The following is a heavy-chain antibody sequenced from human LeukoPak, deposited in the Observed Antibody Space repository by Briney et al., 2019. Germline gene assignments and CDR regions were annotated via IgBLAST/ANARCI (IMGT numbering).Heavy chain of an antibody. D-gene: IGHD3-3*01. Sequence: ASGQGACHASCLPFPIDGMSWGGPAPGQGREWMGWISAYNGNTNYAQKLQGRVTMTTDTSTSTAYMELRSLRSDDTAVYYCARYDPADYWGQGTLVTVSS. J-gene: IGHJ4*02. CDR3: ARYDPADY. V-gene: IGHV1-18*04. CDR1: CLPFPIDG. CDR2: ISAYNGNT.